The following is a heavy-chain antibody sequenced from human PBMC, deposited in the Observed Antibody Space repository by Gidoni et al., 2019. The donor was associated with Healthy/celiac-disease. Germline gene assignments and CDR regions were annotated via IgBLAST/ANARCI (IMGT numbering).Heavy chain of an antibody. Sequence: QVQLVESGGGVVQPGRSLRLSCAASGFPFSTYAMHWVRQAPGKGLEWVAVISYDGSNKDYADSVKGRFTISRDNSKNTLYLQMNSLRAEDTAVYYCAREYCSSTSCYYYYYGMDVWGQGTTVTVSS. V-gene: IGHV3-30-3*01. D-gene: IGHD2-2*01. J-gene: IGHJ6*02. CDR1: GFPFSTYA. CDR2: ISYDGSNK. CDR3: AREYCSSTSCYYYYYGMDV.